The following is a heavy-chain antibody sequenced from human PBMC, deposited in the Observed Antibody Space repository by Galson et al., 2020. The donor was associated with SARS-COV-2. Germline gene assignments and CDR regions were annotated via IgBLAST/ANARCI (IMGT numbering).Heavy chain of an antibody. CDR2: IWYDGSNK. V-gene: IGHV3-33*01. Sequence: GESLKISCAASGFTFSSYGMHWVRQAPGKGLEWVAVIWYDGSNKYYADSVKGRFTISRDNSKNTLYLQMNSLRAEDTAVYYCARDSRTPSSGWPNYFDYWGQGTLVTVSS. D-gene: IGHD6-19*01. CDR3: ARDSRTPSSGWPNYFDY. J-gene: IGHJ4*02. CDR1: GFTFSSYG.